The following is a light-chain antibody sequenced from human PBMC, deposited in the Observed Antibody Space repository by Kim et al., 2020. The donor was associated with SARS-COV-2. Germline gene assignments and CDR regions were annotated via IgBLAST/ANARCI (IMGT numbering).Light chain of an antibody. CDR2: YDS. CDR1: NIGSKS. CDR3: QVWDSSSDHPCVV. Sequence: SYELTQPPSVSVAPGKTVRITCGGNNIGSKSVHWYQQKPGQAPVLVIYYDSDRPSGIPERFSGSNSGNTATLTISRVEAGDEADYYCQVWDSSSDHPCVV. J-gene: IGLJ2*01. V-gene: IGLV3-21*04.